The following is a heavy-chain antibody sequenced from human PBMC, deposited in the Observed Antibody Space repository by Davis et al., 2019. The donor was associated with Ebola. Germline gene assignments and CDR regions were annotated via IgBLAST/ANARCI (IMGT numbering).Heavy chain of an antibody. Sequence: ASVKVSCKASGGTFSSYAISWVRQAPGQGLEWMGWISAYNGNTNYAQKLQGRVTMTTDTSTSTAYMELRSLRSDDTAVYYCAREITIFGVAPLPYYYYGMDVWGQGTTVTVSS. CDR3: AREITIFGVAPLPYYYYGMDV. V-gene: IGHV1-18*01. D-gene: IGHD3-3*01. CDR2: ISAYNGNT. CDR1: GGTFSSYA. J-gene: IGHJ6*02.